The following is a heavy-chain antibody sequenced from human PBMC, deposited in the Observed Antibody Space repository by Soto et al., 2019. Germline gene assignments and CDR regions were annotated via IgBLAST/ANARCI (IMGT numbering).Heavy chain of an antibody. J-gene: IGHJ4*02. D-gene: IGHD1-1*01. V-gene: IGHV4-39*01. CDR3: ARKEVGTTRDS. CDR1: GGSITNSQYY. Sequence: SETLSLTCTVSGGSITNSQYYWGWIRQPPGGGLEWIGTINYSGNTYYNPSLKSRVTISFDTTKNQFFLRLTSVTAADTAMFYCARKEVGTTRDSWGQGTLVTVSS. CDR2: INYSGNT.